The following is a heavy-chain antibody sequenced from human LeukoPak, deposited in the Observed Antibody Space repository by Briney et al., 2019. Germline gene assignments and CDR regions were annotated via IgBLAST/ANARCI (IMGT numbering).Heavy chain of an antibody. V-gene: IGHV4-59*08. CDR3: ARQASFYGSGSYFPLGHFDY. J-gene: IGHJ4*02. D-gene: IGHD3-10*01. Sequence: KPSETLSLTCTVSGGSISTYYWSWIRQPPGKGLEWIGYIYNSGSTNYNPSLKSRVTMSVDTSTNQLSLKLRSVTAAETAVYYCARQASFYGSGSYFPLGHFDYWGQETLVTVSS. CDR2: IYNSGST. CDR1: GGSISTYY.